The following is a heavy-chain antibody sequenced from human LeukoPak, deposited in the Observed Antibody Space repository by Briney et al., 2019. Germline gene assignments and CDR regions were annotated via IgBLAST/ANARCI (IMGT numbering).Heavy chain of an antibody. CDR1: GFTFSSYS. V-gene: IGHV3-21*01. D-gene: IGHD2-15*01. CDR2: ISSSSSYI. CDR3: AKGSRGGSWSFDY. J-gene: IGHJ4*02. Sequence: GGSLRLSCAASGFTFSSYSMNWVRQAPGKGLEWVSSISSSSSYIYYADSVKGRFTISRDNAKNSLYLQMNSLRAEDTAVYYCAKGSRGGSWSFDYWGQGTLVTVSS.